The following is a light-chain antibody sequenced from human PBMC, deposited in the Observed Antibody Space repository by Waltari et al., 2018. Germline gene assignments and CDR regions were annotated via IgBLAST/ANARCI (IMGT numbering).Light chain of an antibody. Sequence: QPVLTQPPSSSGSPGDSATLTCTLPRDTHVVNYYIYWYQQKPGSPPRFLLYYKSDSDKAQGSGVPSRFSGSKDASANTGILLISGLQSEDEADYYCMIWPNNVWVFGGGTRLIVL. V-gene: IGLV5-37*01. CDR2: YKSDSDK. CDR1: RDTHVVNYY. CDR3: MIWPNNVWV. J-gene: IGLJ3*02.